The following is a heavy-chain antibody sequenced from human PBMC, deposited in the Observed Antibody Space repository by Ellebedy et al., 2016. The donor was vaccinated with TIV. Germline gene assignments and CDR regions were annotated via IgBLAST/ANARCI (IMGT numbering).Heavy chain of an antibody. CDR3: AKDRIRIAAPGAFDS. V-gene: IGHV3-23*01. Sequence: GESLKISCAASGFTFSAYWMTWVRQAPGKGLEWVASISGSSDDTYYVDSVKGRFTISRDNSNNTVSLQLNALRVEDTAVYYCAKDRIRIAAPGAFDSWGQGALVAVSS. CDR2: ISGSSDDT. J-gene: IGHJ4*02. CDR1: GFTFSAYW. D-gene: IGHD6-13*01.